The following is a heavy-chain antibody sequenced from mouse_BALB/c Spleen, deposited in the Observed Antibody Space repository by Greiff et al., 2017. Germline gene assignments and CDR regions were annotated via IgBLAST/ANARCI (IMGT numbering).Heavy chain of an antibody. D-gene: IGHD2-2*01. V-gene: IGHV2-6-2*01. CDR3: ARMGGYDFYYAMDY. CDR1: GFSLTSYG. J-gene: IGHJ4*01. CDR2: IWSDGST. Sequence: VQGVESGPDLVAPSQSLSITCTVSGFSLTSYGVHWVRQPPGKGLEWLVVIWSDGSTTYNSALKSRLSISKDNSKSQVFLKMNSLQTDDTAMYYCARMGGYDFYYAMDYWGQGTSVTVSS.